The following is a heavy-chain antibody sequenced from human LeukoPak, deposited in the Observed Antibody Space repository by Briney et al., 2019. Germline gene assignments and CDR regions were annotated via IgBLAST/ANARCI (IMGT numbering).Heavy chain of an antibody. CDR3: ARDGPAYDILTPWFRGEGAFDI. D-gene: IGHD3-9*01. V-gene: IGHV4-59*01. CDR1: GGSISSYY. J-gene: IGHJ3*02. Sequence: SETLSLTCTVSGGSISSYYWSWSRQPPGKGLGWIGYIYYSVSANYNPSLKSRVTISVDTSKNQFSLKLSSVTAADTAVYYCARDGPAYDILTPWFRGEGAFDIWGQGTMVTVSS. CDR2: IYYSVSA.